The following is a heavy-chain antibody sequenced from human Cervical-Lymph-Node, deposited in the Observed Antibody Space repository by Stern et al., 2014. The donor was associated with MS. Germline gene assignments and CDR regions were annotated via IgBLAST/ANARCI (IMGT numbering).Heavy chain of an antibody. D-gene: IGHD4-23*01. J-gene: IGHJ6*02. CDR3: ARTGTVVTSGYYYGMDV. CDR2: IHTGNGNR. CDR1: GYNFTDYG. V-gene: IGHV1-3*04. Sequence: QVQLMQSGAEVKKPGASVKVSCKTAGYNFTDYGIIWVRQAPGQRLEWMGWIHTGNGNRRYSQKIQGRVTITRDTSASTAYMELSSLRSEDTAVYYCARTGTVVTSGYYYGMDVWGQGTTVTVSS.